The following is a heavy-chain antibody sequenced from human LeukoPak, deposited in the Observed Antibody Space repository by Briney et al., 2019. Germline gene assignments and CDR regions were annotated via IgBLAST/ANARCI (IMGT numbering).Heavy chain of an antibody. V-gene: IGHV4-34*01. CDR3: ATVTELLWLHALDY. Sequence: PSETLSLTCAVYGGSFSDYYRSWIRQPPGKGLEWIGEINHSGSTNYNPSLKSRVTISLDTSKNQFSLKLSSVTAADTAVYYCATVTELLWLHALDYWGQGTLVTVSS. J-gene: IGHJ4*02. D-gene: IGHD3-10*01. CDR1: GGSFSDYY. CDR2: INHSGST.